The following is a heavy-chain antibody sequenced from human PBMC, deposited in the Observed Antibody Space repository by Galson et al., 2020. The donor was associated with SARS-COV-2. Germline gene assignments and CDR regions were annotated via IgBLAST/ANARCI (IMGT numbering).Heavy chain of an antibody. J-gene: IGHJ6*03. Sequence: SETLSLTCSVSGGSISNQNCYWDWLRQPPGKELVWIGGIYYSGITNYNPSLKSRVTIAVDTPKNQFSLKVNSVTAADTAVYYCARRGYLPPYYYDYMDVWGKGITITVSS. V-gene: IGHV4-39*01. CDR2: IYYSGIT. D-gene: IGHD6-25*01. CDR3: ARRGYLPPYYYDYMDV. CDR1: GGSISNQNCY.